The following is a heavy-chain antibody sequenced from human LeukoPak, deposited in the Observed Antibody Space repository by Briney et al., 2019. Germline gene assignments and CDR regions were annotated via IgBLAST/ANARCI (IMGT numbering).Heavy chain of an antibody. J-gene: IGHJ4*02. D-gene: IGHD2-21*02. V-gene: IGHV3-74*01. CDR3: ARDIWYCGDNSCPYYFDY. CDR1: GFTFSSYW. CDR2: INSDGSGT. Sequence: PGGSLRLSCAASGFTFSSYWMHWVRQAPGKGLVWVSHINSDGSGTNHADSVKGRFTISRDNAKDTLYLQMNSLRAEDTAIYYCARDIWYCGDNSCPYYFDYWGQGTLVTVSS.